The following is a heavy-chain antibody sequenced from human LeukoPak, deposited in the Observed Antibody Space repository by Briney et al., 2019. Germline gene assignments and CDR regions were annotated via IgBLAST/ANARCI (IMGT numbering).Heavy chain of an antibody. J-gene: IGHJ3*02. V-gene: IGHV4-4*09. CDR2: IYTSGST. CDR3: ARQKCTSTSCLTKNGFDI. D-gene: IGHD2-2*01. CDR1: GSISSYY. Sequence: SETLSLTCTVSGSISSYYWSWIRQPPGKGLEWIGYIYTSGSTNYNPSLKSQVTKSVDTSKNQFSLDLSSVTAADTAVYYCARQKCTSTSCLTKNGFDIWGQGTMVTVSS.